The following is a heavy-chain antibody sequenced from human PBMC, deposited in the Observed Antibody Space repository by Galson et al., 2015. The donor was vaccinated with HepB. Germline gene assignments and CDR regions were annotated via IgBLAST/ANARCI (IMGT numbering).Heavy chain of an antibody. CDR3: ANCLTRDMSDFNY. CDR1: GFTFSNYA. CDR2: ITNDGGNT. Sequence: SLRLSCAASGFTFSNYAMTWVRQAPGKGLEWVPTITNDGGNTYYADAVKGRFTISRDNSKNTLYLQMNSLTAADTAVYFCANCLTRDMSDFNYWGQGILVTVSS. J-gene: IGHJ4*02. V-gene: IGHV3-23*01. D-gene: IGHD7-27*01.